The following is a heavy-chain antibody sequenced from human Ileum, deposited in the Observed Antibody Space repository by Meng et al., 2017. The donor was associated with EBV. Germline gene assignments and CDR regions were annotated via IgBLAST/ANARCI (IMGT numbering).Heavy chain of an antibody. CDR2: IYYSGST. V-gene: IGHV4-4*02. Sequence: QVALHATGPGLVKPSGNLSRADAVAGGTISSRNGWNWVRQPPGKGLEWIGEIYYSGSTIYNPSLKSRVTISVDKSKNLFSLKLSSVTAADTAVYYCARGYGSGRDYFDYWGQGTLVTVSS. D-gene: IGHD3-10*01. CDR1: GGTISSRNG. CDR3: ARGYGSGRDYFDY. J-gene: IGHJ4*02.